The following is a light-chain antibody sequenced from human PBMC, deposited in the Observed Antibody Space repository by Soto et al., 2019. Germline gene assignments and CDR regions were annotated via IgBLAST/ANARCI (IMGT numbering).Light chain of an antibody. V-gene: IGKV1-5*03. J-gene: IGKJ1*01. CDR1: QSISNW. Sequence: DIQMTQSPSTLSASVGDRVTITCRASQSISNWLAWYQQKPGKAPRLLISKASILESEVPSRFSGTSSGTEFTLTISSLQPDDFASYYCQQHNSYPWTFDQGTKVEIK. CDR3: QQHNSYPWT. CDR2: KAS.